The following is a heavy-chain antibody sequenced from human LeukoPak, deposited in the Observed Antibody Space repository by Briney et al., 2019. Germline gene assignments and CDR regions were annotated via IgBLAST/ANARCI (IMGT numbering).Heavy chain of an antibody. CDR2: IYSGGST. CDR3: ARDFAGTPTAWFDP. CDR1: GFTVSSNY. D-gene: IGHD1-1*01. V-gene: IGHV3-66*01. Sequence: GGSLRLSCAASGFTVSSNYMSWVPQAPGKGLEWVSVIYSGGSTYYADSVKGRFTISRDNSKNTLYLQMNSLRAEDTAVYYCARDFAGTPTAWFDPWGQGTLVTVSS. J-gene: IGHJ5*02.